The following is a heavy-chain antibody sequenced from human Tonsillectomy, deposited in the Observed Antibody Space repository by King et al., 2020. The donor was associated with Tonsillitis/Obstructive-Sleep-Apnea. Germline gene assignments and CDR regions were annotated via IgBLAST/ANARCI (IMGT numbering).Heavy chain of an antibody. CDR2: IDWDDDK. D-gene: IGHD4-17*01. CDR3: ARSSIDYGDYTRLYFDY. Sequence: QFTLKESGPALVKPTQTLTLTCTFSGFSLSTSGMCVSWIRQPPGKALDWLARIDWDDDKYYSTSLKTRLTISKDTSKNQVVLTMTNMDPVDTATYYCARSSIDYGDYTRLYFDYWGQGTLVTVSS. J-gene: IGHJ4*02. CDR1: GFSLSTSGMC. V-gene: IGHV2-70*15.